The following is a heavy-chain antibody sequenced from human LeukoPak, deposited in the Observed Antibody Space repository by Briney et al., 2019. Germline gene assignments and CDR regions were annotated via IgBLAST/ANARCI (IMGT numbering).Heavy chain of an antibody. Sequence: GGSLRLSCGASGFTFSSYIMNWVRQAPGKGLEWVSSISSSSTYIYYADSVKGRFTISRDDAKNSLYLQMNSLRAEDTAVYYCARAPGYSSTNYFFDYWGQGILVTVSS. V-gene: IGHV3-21*01. J-gene: IGHJ4*02. D-gene: IGHD6-13*01. CDR3: ARAPGYSSTNYFFDY. CDR2: ISSSSTYI. CDR1: GFTFSSYI.